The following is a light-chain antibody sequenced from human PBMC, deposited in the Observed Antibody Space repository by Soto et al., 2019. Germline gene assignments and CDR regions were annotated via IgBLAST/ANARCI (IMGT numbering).Light chain of an antibody. CDR1: QNIRNL. V-gene: IGKV1-5*03. CDR2: KAS. CDR3: QKYNSHSEA. J-gene: IGKJ1*01. Sequence: DIQLTQSPSTLSAAVGDSVTITCLASQNIRNLLAWYQQKRGKAPKLLIYKASTLKSGVPSRFSGMGSGTEFTLAISSLQPYDFATYFSQKYNSHSEAFCQGTKVDI.